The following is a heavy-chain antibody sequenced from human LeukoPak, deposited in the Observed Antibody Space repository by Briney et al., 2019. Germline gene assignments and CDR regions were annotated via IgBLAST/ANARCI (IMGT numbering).Heavy chain of an antibody. Sequence: GGSLRLSCAASGFTFSSYAMSWVRQAPGKGLEWVTGLSGSGGSIYYADSVKGRFTISRENSKNTVYLQMNSLRGEDTAVYYCAKGYGDSVFSWFDPWGQGTLVTVSS. V-gene: IGHV3-23*01. D-gene: IGHD4-17*01. CDR3: AKGYGDSVFSWFDP. J-gene: IGHJ5*02. CDR2: LSGSGGSI. CDR1: GFTFSSYA.